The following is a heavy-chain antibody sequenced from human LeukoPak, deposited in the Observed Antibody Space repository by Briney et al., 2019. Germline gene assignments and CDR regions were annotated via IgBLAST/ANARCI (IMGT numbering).Heavy chain of an antibody. CDR3: AKILGDNVVVPAASHPMDV. Sequence: GGSLRLSCAASGFTFSSSAMSWVRQAPGKGLEWVSGISGSGRNTYSADSVKGRFTISRDTSKNTLYLQMNSLRAEDTAVYYCAKILGDNVVVPAASHPMDVWGQGTTVTVSS. CDR1: GFTFSSSA. D-gene: IGHD2-2*01. CDR2: ISGSGRNT. V-gene: IGHV3-23*01. J-gene: IGHJ6*02.